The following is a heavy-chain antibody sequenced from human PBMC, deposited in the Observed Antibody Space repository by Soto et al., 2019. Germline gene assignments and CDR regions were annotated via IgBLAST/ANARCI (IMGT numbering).Heavy chain of an antibody. J-gene: IGHJ4*02. Sequence: PGGSLRLSCAASGFTFSSYAMNWVRQAPGKGLEWVSSISGSGGSTYYADSVKGRFAISRDNSKNTLYLQMNSLRAEDTAVYFCAKRYYYDNSGYYWIDYWGQGTLVTVSS. CDR3: AKRYYYDNSGYYWIDY. CDR2: ISGSGGST. CDR1: GFTFSSYA. D-gene: IGHD3-22*01. V-gene: IGHV3-23*01.